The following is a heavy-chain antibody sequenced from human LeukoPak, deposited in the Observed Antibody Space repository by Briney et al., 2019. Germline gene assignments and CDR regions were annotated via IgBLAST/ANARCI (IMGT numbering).Heavy chain of an antibody. Sequence: ASVKVSCKASGYTFTSYDINWVRQATGQGLEWMGWMNPNSGNTGYAQKFQGRVTMTRNTSISTAYIELSSLRSEDTAVYYCARGEDIVGANIDPWGQGTLVTVSS. CDR2: MNPNSGNT. CDR3: ARGEDIVGANIDP. J-gene: IGHJ5*02. D-gene: IGHD1-26*01. CDR1: GYTFTSYD. V-gene: IGHV1-8*01.